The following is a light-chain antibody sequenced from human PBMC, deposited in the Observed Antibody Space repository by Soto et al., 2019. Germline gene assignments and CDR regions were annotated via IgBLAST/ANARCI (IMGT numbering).Light chain of an antibody. J-gene: IGKJ4*01. CDR3: QQRSNWPRPLT. Sequence: EIVLTQSPATLSLSPGERATLSCRASQSVSSYLAWYQQKPGQAPRLLIYDASNRATGIPARFSGSGSGTDFTLTISILEPEDFAVYYCQQRSNWPRPLTFGGGTKVEIK. CDR2: DAS. CDR1: QSVSSY. V-gene: IGKV3-11*01.